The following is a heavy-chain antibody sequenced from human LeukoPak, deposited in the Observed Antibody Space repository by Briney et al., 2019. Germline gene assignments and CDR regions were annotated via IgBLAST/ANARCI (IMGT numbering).Heavy chain of an antibody. CDR2: IIHIYGTA. V-gene: IGHV1-69*13. J-gene: IGHJ4*02. CDR1: GGTFSSYA. D-gene: IGHD2-15*01. Sequence: ASVKVSCKASGGTFSSYAISWVRQAPGQGLEWMGGIIHIYGTANYAQKFQGRVTITADESTSTAYMELSSLRSEDTAVYYCARGLGYCSGGSCYGRYFDYWGQGTLVTVSS. CDR3: ARGLGYCSGGSCYGRYFDY.